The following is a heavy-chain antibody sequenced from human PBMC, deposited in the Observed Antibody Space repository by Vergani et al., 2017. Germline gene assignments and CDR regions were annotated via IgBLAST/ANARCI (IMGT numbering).Heavy chain of an antibody. V-gene: IGHV1-45*02. CDR2: ITPFNGNT. CDR3: ASRAGTTLGGDY. CDR1: GYTFTYRY. Sequence: QMQLVQSGAEVKKTGSSVKVSCKASGYTFTYRYLHWVRQAPGQALEWMGWITPFNGNTNYAQKFQGRVTMTRDTSTSTVYMELSSLRSEDTAVYYCASRAGTTLGGDYWGQGTLVTVSS. J-gene: IGHJ4*02. D-gene: IGHD1-1*01.